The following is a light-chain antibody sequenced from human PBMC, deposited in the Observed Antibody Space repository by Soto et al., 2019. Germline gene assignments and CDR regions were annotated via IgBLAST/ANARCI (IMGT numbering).Light chain of an antibody. CDR2: KAS. J-gene: IGKJ1*01. CDR1: QSISSW. Sequence: DIQMTQSPSTQSASVGDRVTITCRASQSISSWLAWYQQKPGKAPKLLIYKASSLESGGLSRFSGSRSGTEFTLTISSLQPDDFATYYCQQYNSYSWTFGQGAKVEIK. CDR3: QQYNSYSWT. V-gene: IGKV1-5*03.